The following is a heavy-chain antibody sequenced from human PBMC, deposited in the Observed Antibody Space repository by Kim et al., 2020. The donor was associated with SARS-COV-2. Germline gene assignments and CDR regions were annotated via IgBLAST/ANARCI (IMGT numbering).Heavy chain of an antibody. CDR3: AKCIERYSYGYYYGMDV. CDR2: ISGSGGST. CDR1: GFTFSSYA. J-gene: IGHJ6*02. Sequence: GGSLRLSCAASGFTFSSYAMSWVRQAPGKGLEWVSAISGSGGSTYYADSVKGRFTISRDNSKNTLYLQMNSLRAEDTAVYYCAKCIERYSYGYYYGMDVWGQGTTVTVSS. V-gene: IGHV3-23*01. D-gene: IGHD5-18*01.